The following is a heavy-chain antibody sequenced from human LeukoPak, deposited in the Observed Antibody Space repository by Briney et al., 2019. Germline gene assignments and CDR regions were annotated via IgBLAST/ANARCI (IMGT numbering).Heavy chain of an antibody. Sequence: PGGSLRLSCAASGFTFSSYNMNWVRQAPGKGLEWVSYIRSSGNTIYYADSVKGRFTISRDNAKNSVYLQMNSLRDEDTAVYYCARYGSCPEAFDYWGQGTLVTVSS. V-gene: IGHV3-48*02. J-gene: IGHJ4*02. CDR3: ARYGSCPEAFDY. D-gene: IGHD1-26*01. CDR2: IRSSGNTI. CDR1: GFTFSSYN.